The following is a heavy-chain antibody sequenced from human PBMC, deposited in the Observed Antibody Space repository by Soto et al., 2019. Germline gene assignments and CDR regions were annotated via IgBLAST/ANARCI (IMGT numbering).Heavy chain of an antibody. CDR1: GGSFTRYT. J-gene: IGHJ3*01. CDR3: ASEGASGVHAFDL. CDR2: IIPVLGIA. V-gene: IGHV1-69*02. D-gene: IGHD3-10*01. Sequence: QVQLVQSGAEVKKPGSSVTVSCKASGGSFTRYTFNWVRQAPGQGLEWMGRIIPVLGIAHNAQKFQGRLTITADTSTSTAYMELSSLRSEDTAVYFCASEGASGVHAFDLWGNGTMVTVSS.